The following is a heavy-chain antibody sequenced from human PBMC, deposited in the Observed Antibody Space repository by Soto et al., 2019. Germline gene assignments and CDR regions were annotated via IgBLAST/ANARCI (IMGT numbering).Heavy chain of an antibody. J-gene: IGHJ3*02. D-gene: IGHD3-10*01. CDR3: ARRRMVRGPLGAFDI. CDR2: INHSGST. Sequence: SETLSLTCTVSGGSISGSSYYWSWIRQPPGKGLEWIGEINHSGSTNYNPSLKSRVTISVDTSKNQFSLKLSSVTAADTAVYYCARRRMVRGPLGAFDIWGQGTMVTVSS. CDR1: GGSISGSSYY. V-gene: IGHV4-39*07.